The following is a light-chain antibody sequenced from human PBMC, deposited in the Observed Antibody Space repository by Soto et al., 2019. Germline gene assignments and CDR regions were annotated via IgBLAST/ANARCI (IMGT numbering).Light chain of an antibody. CDR3: QQYDILPST. J-gene: IGKJ5*01. CDR1: QTISSW. Sequence: GDTVTFTCRASQTISSWLAWYQQKPGKPPKVLIYGASNLQSGVPPRFSGSGSGTDFTLAISSLQTEDTGTYYCQQYDILPSTFGRGTRLEIK. V-gene: IGKV1-5*01. CDR2: GAS.